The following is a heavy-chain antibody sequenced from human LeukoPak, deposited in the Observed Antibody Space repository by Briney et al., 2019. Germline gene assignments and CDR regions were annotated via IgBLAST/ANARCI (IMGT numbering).Heavy chain of an antibody. Sequence: GASVKVSCKASGYTFTSYDINWVRQATGQGLEWMGWMNPNSGNTGYAQKFQGRVTMTRNTSISTAYMELSSLRSEDTAVYYCARDNVDTAMARAWTGGMDVWGQGTTVTVSS. J-gene: IGHJ6*02. CDR2: MNPNSGNT. CDR3: ARDNVDTAMARAWTGGMDV. V-gene: IGHV1-8*01. D-gene: IGHD5-18*01. CDR1: GYTFTSYD.